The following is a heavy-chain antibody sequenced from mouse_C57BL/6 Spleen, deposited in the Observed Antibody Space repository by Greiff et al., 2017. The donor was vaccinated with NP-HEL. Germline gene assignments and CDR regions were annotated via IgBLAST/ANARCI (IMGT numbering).Heavy chain of an antibody. D-gene: IGHD2-4*01. V-gene: IGHV5-17*01. CDR1: GFTFSDYG. CDR2: ISSGSSTI. CDR3: ARSPIYYDYDGFAY. J-gene: IGHJ3*01. Sequence: EVQGVESGGGLVKPGGSLKLSCAASGFTFSDYGMHWVRQAPEKGLEWVAYISSGSSTIYYADTVKGRFTISRDNAKNTLFLQMTSLRSEDTAMYYCARSPIYYDYDGFAYWGQGTLVTVSA.